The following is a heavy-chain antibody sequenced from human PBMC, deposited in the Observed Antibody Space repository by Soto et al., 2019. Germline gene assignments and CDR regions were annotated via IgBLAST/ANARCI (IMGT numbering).Heavy chain of an antibody. V-gene: IGHV3-33*01. CDR2: IWYDGSNK. CDR1: GFTFSSYG. J-gene: IGHJ3*02. CDR3: ARDSVLVGATTGDAFDI. Sequence: QVQLVESGGGVVQPGRSLRLSCAATGFTFSSYGMHWVRQAPGKGLEWVAVIWYDGSNKYYADSVKDRFTISRYNSKNTLYLHLNSLTAEDTAVYYCARDSVLVGATTGDAFDIWCPGTMVTVSS. D-gene: IGHD1-26*01.